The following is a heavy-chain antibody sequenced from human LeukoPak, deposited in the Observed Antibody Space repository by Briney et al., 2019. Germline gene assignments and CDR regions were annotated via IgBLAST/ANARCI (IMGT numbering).Heavy chain of an antibody. CDR3: ARVGAARPTYYYYYGMDV. J-gene: IGHJ6*02. CDR1: GWSFSGYY. D-gene: IGHD6-6*01. CDR2: INHSGST. Sequence: PSETLSLTSAVYGWSFSGYYWRWIRQPPGKGLEWIRKINHSGSTNYNASLKSRVTIRVDTSKNQFSLKLSSVTAVDTAVYYCARVGAARPTYYYYYGMDVWGQGTTVTVSS. V-gene: IGHV4-34*01.